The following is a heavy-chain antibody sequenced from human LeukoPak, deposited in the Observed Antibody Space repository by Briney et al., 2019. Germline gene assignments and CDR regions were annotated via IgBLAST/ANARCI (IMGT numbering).Heavy chain of an antibody. CDR2: INHSGST. CDR3: AREDLDNWFDP. Sequence: PSETLSLTCAVYGGSFSGYYWSWIRQPPGKGLEWIGEINHSGSTNYNPSLKSRVTISVDTSKNQFSLKLSSVTAADTAVYYCAREDLDNWFDPWGQGTLVTVSS. CDR1: GGSFSGYY. V-gene: IGHV4-34*01. J-gene: IGHJ5*02.